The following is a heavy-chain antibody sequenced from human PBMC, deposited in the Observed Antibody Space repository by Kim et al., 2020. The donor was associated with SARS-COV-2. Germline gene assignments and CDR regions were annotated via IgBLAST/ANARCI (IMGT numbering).Heavy chain of an antibody. CDR3: ARPKTFGSSGYYFDY. D-gene: IGHD3-22*01. Sequence: PSLKSRVTISVDTSKNQFSLKLSSVTAADTAVYYCARPKTFGSSGYYFDYWGQGTLVTVSS. J-gene: IGHJ4*02. V-gene: IGHV4-39*01.